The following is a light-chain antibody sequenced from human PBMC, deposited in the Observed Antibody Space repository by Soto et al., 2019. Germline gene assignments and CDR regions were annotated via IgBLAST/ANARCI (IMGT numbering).Light chain of an antibody. CDR3: HQYDTLPRT. V-gene: IGKV3-20*01. Sequence: EIVLTQSPGTLSLSPGERATLSCRASQSVSSNYLAWYTQKRGQAPRLLIYGASSRATGIPTRFSGSGSGTDFTLTISRLEHEDFAVYYCHQYDTLPRTFGQGTKVEI. J-gene: IGKJ1*01. CDR2: GAS. CDR1: QSVSSNY.